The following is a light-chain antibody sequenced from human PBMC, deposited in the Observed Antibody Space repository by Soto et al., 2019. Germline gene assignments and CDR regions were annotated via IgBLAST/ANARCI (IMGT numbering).Light chain of an antibody. CDR3: QQYNNWPPIT. J-gene: IGKJ5*01. V-gene: IGKV3-11*01. CDR2: AAS. Sequence: EIVLTQSPATLSLSPXERATLSCRASQSVSNYLAWYQQKPGQAPRLLIYAASNRATGIPARFSGSGSRTDFTLTISSLQSEDFAVYYCQQYNNWPPITFGQGTRLEIK. CDR1: QSVSNY.